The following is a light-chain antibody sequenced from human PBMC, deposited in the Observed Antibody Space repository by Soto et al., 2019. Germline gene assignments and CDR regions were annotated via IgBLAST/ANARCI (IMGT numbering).Light chain of an antibody. Sequence: EIVLTQSPGTLSLSPGERATLSCSASQSVSNNYLAWYQQKPGQAPRLIILGAYTRATGIPARFSGSGSGTEFTLSISSLQSEDFAVYYCKQYKEWPPFTFGQGTRLEIK. J-gene: IGKJ5*01. CDR1: QSVSNN. V-gene: IGKV3-15*01. CDR3: KQYKEWPPFT. CDR2: GAY.